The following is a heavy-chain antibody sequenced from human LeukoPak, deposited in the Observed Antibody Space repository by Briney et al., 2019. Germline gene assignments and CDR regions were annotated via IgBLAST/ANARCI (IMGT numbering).Heavy chain of an antibody. J-gene: IGHJ4*02. CDR2: IYHSGST. Sequence: SQTLSLTCAVSGGSISSGGYSWSWIRQPPGKGPEWIGYIYHSGSTYYNPSLKSRVTISVDRSKNQFSLKLSSVTAADTAVYYCAGQNRGTMVRDWGQGTLVTVSS. D-gene: IGHD3-10*01. CDR1: GGSISSGGYS. CDR3: AGQNRGTMVRD. V-gene: IGHV4-30-2*01.